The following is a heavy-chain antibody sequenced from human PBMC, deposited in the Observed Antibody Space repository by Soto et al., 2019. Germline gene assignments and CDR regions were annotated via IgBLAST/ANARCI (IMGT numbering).Heavy chain of an antibody. CDR3: AKVLYGVVTYFAS. CDR1: GFTFSSYG. V-gene: IGHV3-23*01. CDR2: TSGSGAAI. D-gene: IGHD3-3*01. J-gene: IGHJ4*02. Sequence: EVQLLEAGGGLVQPGGSLRLSCASSGFTFSSYGMTWVRRPPGKGLECVSATSGSGAAIYYADFVQGRFTISRDNSNNTLYLQMNSLRAEDTAVYSCAKVLYGVVTYFASWGQGTLVTVSS.